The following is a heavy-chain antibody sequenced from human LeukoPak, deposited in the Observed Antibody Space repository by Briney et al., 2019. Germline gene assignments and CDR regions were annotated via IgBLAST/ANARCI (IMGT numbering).Heavy chain of an antibody. CDR3: AREGADY. J-gene: IGHJ4*02. V-gene: IGHV3-48*01. D-gene: IGHD1-26*01. Sequence: APXXGLEWVSYISSSSSTIYYADSVKGRFTISRDNAKNSLYLQMNSLRAEDTAVYYCAREGADYWGQGTLVTVSS. CDR2: ISSSSSTI.